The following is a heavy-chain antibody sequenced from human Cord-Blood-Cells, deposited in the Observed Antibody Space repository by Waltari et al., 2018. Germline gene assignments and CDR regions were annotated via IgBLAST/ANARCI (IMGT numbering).Heavy chain of an antibody. CDR1: GGTSSSYT. J-gene: IGHJ3*02. Sequence: QVQLVQSGAAVKKPGSSVKGSCKASGGTSSSYTMSWVRQAPGQGLEWMGRIIPILGIANYAQKFQGRVTITADKSTSTAYMELSSLRSEDTAVYYCARSGGGVAGAFDIWGQGTMVTVSS. CDR2: IIPILGIA. CDR3: ARSGGGVAGAFDI. D-gene: IGHD6-19*01. V-gene: IGHV1-69*02.